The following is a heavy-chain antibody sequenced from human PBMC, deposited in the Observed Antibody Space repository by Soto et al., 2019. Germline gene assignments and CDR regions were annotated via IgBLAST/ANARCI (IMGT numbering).Heavy chain of an antibody. J-gene: IGHJ6*02. V-gene: IGHV3-53*02. CDR2: IYSGGSA. CDR3: ARDYSSSRYYGMDV. D-gene: IGHD3-22*01. Sequence: EVQLVETGGGLIQPGGSLRLSCAASGFTVSSNYMSWVSQAPGKGLEWVSVIYSGGSAYYADSVKGRFTISRDNSKNTLYLQMNSLRAEDTAVYYCARDYSSSRYYGMDVWGQGTTVTVSS. CDR1: GFTVSSNY.